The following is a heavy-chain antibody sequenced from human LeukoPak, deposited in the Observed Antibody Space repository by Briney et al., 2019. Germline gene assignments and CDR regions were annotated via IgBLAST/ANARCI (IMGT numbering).Heavy chain of an antibody. Sequence: GGSLRLSCAASEFTFSSFIMNWVRQAPGKGLEWVSSISSSSSYIYYADSVKGRFTISRDNGKNSLYLQMNSLRAEDTAVYYCARDHYYDSGGNYYGGYYFDYWGQGTLVTVSS. D-gene: IGHD3-22*01. CDR3: ARDHYYDSGGNYYGGYYFDY. V-gene: IGHV3-21*01. CDR1: EFTFSSFI. J-gene: IGHJ4*02. CDR2: ISSSSSYI.